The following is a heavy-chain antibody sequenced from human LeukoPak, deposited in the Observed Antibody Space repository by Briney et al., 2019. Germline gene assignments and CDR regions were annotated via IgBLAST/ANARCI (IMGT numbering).Heavy chain of an antibody. CDR2: IYYSGST. V-gene: IGHV4-59*01. J-gene: IGHJ4*02. CDR1: GASISGYY. Sequence: PSETLSLTCTVSGASISGYYWSWIRQPPGKGLEGIGHIYYSGSTNYKPSLKSRVIILVDTSKNQFSLKLSSVTAADTAVYYCARSRATMVRGSPNWNFDYWGQGILVTVSS. CDR3: ARSRATMVRGSPNWNFDY. D-gene: IGHD3-10*01.